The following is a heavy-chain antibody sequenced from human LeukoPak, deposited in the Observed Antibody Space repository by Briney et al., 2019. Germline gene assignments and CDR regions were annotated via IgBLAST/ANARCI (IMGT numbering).Heavy chain of an antibody. CDR3: VRLSRGTMNYYMDV. J-gene: IGHJ6*03. D-gene: IGHD1-7*01. CDR2: SRNKANRYST. Sequence: GGSLRLSCAASGFTFSSYSMNWVRQAPGKGLEWVGRSRNKANRYSTTYGKSVKGRFTISRDDSENSLYLQSNSLKTEDTGVYYCVRLSRGTMNYYMDVWGKGTTVTISS. V-gene: IGHV3-72*01. CDR1: GFTFSSYS.